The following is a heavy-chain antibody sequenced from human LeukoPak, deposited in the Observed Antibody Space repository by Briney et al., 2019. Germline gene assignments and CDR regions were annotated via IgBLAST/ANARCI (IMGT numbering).Heavy chain of an antibody. CDR3: ARDLYGGTSATFDY. CDR2: INPNSGGT. J-gene: IGHJ4*02. Sequence: WASVKVSCKASGYTFTGYYMHWVRQAPGQGLEWMGWINPNSGGTNYAQKFQGRVTMTSDTSISTAYMELSRLRSDNTAVYYCARDLYGGTSATFDYWGQGTLVTVSS. CDR1: GYTFTGYY. V-gene: IGHV1-2*02. D-gene: IGHD4-23*01.